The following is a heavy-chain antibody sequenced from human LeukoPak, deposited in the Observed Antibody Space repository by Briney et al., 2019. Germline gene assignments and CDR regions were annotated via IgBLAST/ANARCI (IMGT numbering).Heavy chain of an antibody. Sequence: RPSETLSLTCTVSGGSISSYYWSWIRQPPGKGLEWIGYIYYSGSTNYNPSLKSRVTISVDTSKNQFSLKLSSVTAADTAVYYCAKEVLLWFGDSTVYYMDVWGKGTTVTISS. CDR1: GGSISSYY. V-gene: IGHV4-59*01. J-gene: IGHJ6*03. CDR3: AKEVLLWFGDSTVYYMDV. D-gene: IGHD3-10*01. CDR2: IYYSGST.